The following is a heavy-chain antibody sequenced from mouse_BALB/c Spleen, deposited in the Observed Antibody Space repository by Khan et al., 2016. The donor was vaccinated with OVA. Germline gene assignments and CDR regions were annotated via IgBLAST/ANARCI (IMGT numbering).Heavy chain of an antibody. Sequence: VQLKESGPGLVKPSQSLSLTCTVTGYSITSDYAWNWIRQFLGNKLEWMGYISYSGSTNYNPSLKSRISITRDTSKNQFFLQLNSVTTEDTATYYCSRDGSRYNYAMDYWCQGTSVTVSS. D-gene: IGHD2-3*01. CDR1: GYSITSDYA. J-gene: IGHJ4*01. CDR2: ISYSGST. V-gene: IGHV3-2*02. CDR3: SRDGSRYNYAMDY.